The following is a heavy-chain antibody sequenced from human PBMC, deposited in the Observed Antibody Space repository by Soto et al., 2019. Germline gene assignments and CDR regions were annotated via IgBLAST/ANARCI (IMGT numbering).Heavy chain of an antibody. CDR2: IYYSGST. D-gene: IGHD6-19*01. J-gene: IGHJ4*02. CDR1: GGSVSSGSYY. Sequence: QVQLQESGPGLVKPSETLSLTCTVSGGSVSSGSYYWSWIRQPPGKGLEWIGYIYYSGSTNYNPSPTSRVTISVDTSKNQFSLKLSSVTAADTAVYYCASYSGGWYDVSYWGQGTLVTVSS. V-gene: IGHV4-61*01. CDR3: ASYSGGWYDVSY.